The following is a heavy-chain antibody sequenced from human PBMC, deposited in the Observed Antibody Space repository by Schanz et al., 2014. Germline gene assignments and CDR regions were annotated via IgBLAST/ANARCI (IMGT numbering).Heavy chain of an antibody. CDR2: INAGTGNT. J-gene: IGHJ4*02. CDR1: GGTFSSDT. CDR3: ARSGSSNWYLFDY. V-gene: IGHV1-3*01. Sequence: QVHLVQSGAEVKKPGSSVKVSCKASGGTFSSDTFSWVRQAPGQRLEWMGWINAGTGNTEYSQKFQGRVTITRDTLASTAYMEVSSLRSEDTAVYYCARSGSSNWYLFDYWGQGTLVTVSS. D-gene: IGHD6-13*01.